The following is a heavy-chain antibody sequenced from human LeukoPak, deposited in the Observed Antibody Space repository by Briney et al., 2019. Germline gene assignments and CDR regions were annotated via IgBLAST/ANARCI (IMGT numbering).Heavy chain of an antibody. Sequence: ASETLSLTCTVSGGSISSSSYYWGWIRQPPGKGLEWIGSIYYSGSTYYNPSLKSRVTISVDTSKNQFSLKLSSVTAADTAVYYCARVPGLNVFLPYYMDVWGKGTTVTISS. CDR1: GGSISSSSYY. J-gene: IGHJ6*03. D-gene: IGHD2-21*01. CDR3: ARVPGLNVFLPYYMDV. V-gene: IGHV4-39*01. CDR2: IYYSGST.